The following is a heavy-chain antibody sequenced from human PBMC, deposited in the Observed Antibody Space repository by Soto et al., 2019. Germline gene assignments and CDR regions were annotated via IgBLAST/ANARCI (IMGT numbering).Heavy chain of an antibody. D-gene: IGHD3-10*01. CDR3: VRGGHGSGSYLGSY. V-gene: IGHV3-7*03. J-gene: IGHJ4*02. Sequence: EVQLVESGGGLAPPGGSLRLSCVASGFTFTTFWMSWVRQAPGKGLDWVANIWQDGGAQYYVDSVKGRFTISRDNAKNSVYLQMDSLRAEDTAVYYCVRGGHGSGSYLGSYWGQGILVTVSS. CDR2: IWQDGGAQ. CDR1: GFTFTTFW.